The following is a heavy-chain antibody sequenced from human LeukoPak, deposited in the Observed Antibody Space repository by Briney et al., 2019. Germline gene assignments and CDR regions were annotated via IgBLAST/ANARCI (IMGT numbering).Heavy chain of an antibody. D-gene: IGHD3-9*01. V-gene: IGHV1-2*02. CDR2: FNPNSGGS. J-gene: IGHJ5*01. CDR1: GYTFTDYY. Sequence: GASVKVSGKASGYTFTDYYIQWVRQAPGQGLEWMGWFNPNSGGSDYAQKFQGRVTMTGDTSISSGYMELSRLISDDTAVYYCAREKLRYFEKTGFDSWGQGTLVTVSS. CDR3: AREKLRYFEKTGFDS.